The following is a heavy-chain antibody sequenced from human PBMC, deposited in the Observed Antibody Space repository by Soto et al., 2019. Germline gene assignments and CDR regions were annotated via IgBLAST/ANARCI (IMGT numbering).Heavy chain of an antibody. J-gene: IGHJ6*03. CDR3: AKDIGREYYMDV. Sequence: QVQLVESGGGVVQPGRSLRLSCAASGVTFSRYGMYWVRQAPGKGLEWVTIISNDGSTKNYADSVKGRFTISRDNSKNTLYLQMNSLRAEDTAVYYCAKDIGREYYMDVWGKGTTVTVSS. V-gene: IGHV3-30*18. CDR1: GVTFSRYG. D-gene: IGHD1-26*01. CDR2: ISNDGSTK.